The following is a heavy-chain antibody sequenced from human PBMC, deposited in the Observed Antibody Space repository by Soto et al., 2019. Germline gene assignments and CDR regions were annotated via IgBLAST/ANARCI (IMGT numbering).Heavy chain of an antibody. D-gene: IGHD3-10*01. J-gene: IGHJ6*02. CDR1: GGTFSSYT. CDR3: ARDPVLLWFVEFERYYYGMDV. V-gene: IGHV1-69*08. Sequence: QVQLVQSGAEVKKPGSSVKVSCKASGGTFSSYTISWVRQAPGQGLEWMGRIIPILGIANYAQKFQGRVTIPADKSTSTAYMDLSSLSSEVTAAYYCARDPVLLWFVEFERYYYGMDVWGQGTTVTVSS. CDR2: IIPILGIA.